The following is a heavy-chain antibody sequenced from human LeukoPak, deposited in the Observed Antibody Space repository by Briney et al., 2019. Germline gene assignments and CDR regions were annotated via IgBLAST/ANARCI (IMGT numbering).Heavy chain of an antibody. CDR3: ARDSGTTGEVKFDP. CDR2: ISGSGVI. Sequence: PSETLSLTCTVSGGPITTYYLSWIRQSAGMGLEWIGRISGSGVITYNPSLKSRVILSLDTFNNHFSLKLISVTAADTAVYYCARDSGTTGEVKFDPWGQGMLVTVSS. J-gene: IGHJ5*02. CDR1: GGPITTYY. V-gene: IGHV4-4*07. D-gene: IGHD3-10*01.